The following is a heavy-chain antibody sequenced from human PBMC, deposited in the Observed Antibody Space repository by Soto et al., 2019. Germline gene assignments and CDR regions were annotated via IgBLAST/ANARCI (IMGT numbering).Heavy chain of an antibody. Sequence: SETLSLTCTVSGGSISSSSYYWGWIRQPPGKGLEWIGSIYYSGSTYYNPSLKSRVTISVDTSKNQFSLKLSSVTAADTAVYYCARSKTGDFYFDYGGQGTLVTVSS. J-gene: IGHJ4*02. CDR1: GGSISSSSYY. CDR3: ARSKTGDFYFDY. V-gene: IGHV4-39*01. CDR2: IYYSGST. D-gene: IGHD7-27*01.